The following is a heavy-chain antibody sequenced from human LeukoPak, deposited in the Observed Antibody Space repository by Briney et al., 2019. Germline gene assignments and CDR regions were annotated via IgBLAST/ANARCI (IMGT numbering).Heavy chain of an antibody. CDR3: ARVRGIYSYGHPYYFDY. J-gene: IGHJ4*02. D-gene: IGHD5-18*01. Sequence: GGSLRLSCAASGFTFSNYAMNWVRQAPGKGLEWVSVISGIGTNTNYADSVKGRFTISRDTSQNTLYLQMNSLRAEDTAVYYCARVRGIYSYGHPYYFDYWGQGTLVTVSS. V-gene: IGHV3-23*01. CDR2: ISGIGTNT. CDR1: GFTFSNYA.